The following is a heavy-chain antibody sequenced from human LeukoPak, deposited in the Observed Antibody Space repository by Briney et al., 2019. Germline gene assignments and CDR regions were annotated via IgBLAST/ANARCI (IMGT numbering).Heavy chain of an antibody. CDR3: ARGFAYGDTGSFDF. CDR2: IYHSGST. CDR1: GGSINSYY. Sequence: PSETLSLTCTVSGGSINSYYWSWIRQPPGKGLEWIGYIYHSGSTDYNPSLKRRVTISVDTSKNQFSLNLSSVTAADTAMYYCARGFAYGDTGSFDFWGQGTLVTVSS. D-gene: IGHD4-17*01. J-gene: IGHJ4*02. V-gene: IGHV4-59*01.